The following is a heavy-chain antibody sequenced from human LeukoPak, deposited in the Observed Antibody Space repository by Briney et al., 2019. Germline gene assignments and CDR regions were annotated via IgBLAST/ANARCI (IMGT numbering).Heavy chain of an antibody. V-gene: IGHV3-48*01. CDR1: GFTFSNYS. J-gene: IGHJ4*02. CDR3: VRTAGRDGGPN. D-gene: IGHD2-21*02. Sequence: GGSLRLSCAASGFTFSNYSMNWVRQAPGKGLEWISYISRYSNTIYYADSVKGRFTISRDNAKNSLYLQMNSLRADDTAVYYCVRTAGRDGGPNWGQGNLVTVSS. CDR2: ISRYSNTI.